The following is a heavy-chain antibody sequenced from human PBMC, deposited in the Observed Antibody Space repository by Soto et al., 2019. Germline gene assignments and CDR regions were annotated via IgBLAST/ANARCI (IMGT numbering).Heavy chain of an antibody. CDR3: ARARRRYYGSGSPNWLDP. D-gene: IGHD3-10*01. CDR1: GYIFTDFG. J-gene: IGHJ5*02. CDR2: INTYNSNT. V-gene: IGHV1-18*01. Sequence: QVQLVQSGAEVKKPGASVKVSCKASGYIFTDFGITWVRQAPGQGLEWMGWINTYNSNTISAQRFQGRLTMTTDTSTSTVYMEVRSLRSDDTAVYYCARARRRYYGSGSPNWLDPWGQGTLVTVSS.